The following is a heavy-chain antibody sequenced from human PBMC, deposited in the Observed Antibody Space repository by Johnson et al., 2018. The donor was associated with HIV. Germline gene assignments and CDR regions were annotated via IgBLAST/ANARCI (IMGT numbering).Heavy chain of an antibody. V-gene: IGHV3-30*04. CDR1: GFTFSSYA. CDR3: AKETPSSGGTFDI. J-gene: IGHJ3*02. Sequence: QVQLVESGGGVVQPGRSLRLSCAASGFTFSSYAMHWVRQAPGKGLEWVAVIGYDGSNKYYADSVKGRFTISRDNSKNTLYLQMNSLRAEDTAVYYCAKETPSSGGTFDIWGQGTMVTVSS. CDR2: IGYDGSNK. D-gene: IGHD6-25*01.